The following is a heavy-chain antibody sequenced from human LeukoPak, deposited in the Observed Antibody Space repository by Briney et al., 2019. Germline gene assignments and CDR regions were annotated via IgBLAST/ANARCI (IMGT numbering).Heavy chain of an antibody. J-gene: IGHJ6*02. CDR3: ARDHIAAAGYYYYGMDV. CDR1: GFTFSSYE. V-gene: IGHV3-48*03. CDR2: ISSSGSTI. Sequence: GGSLRLFCAASGFTFSSYEMNWVRQAPGKGLEWVSYISSSGSTIYYADSVKGRFTISRDDAKNSLYLQMNSLRAEDTAVYYCARDHIAAAGYYYYGMDVWGQGTTVTVSS. D-gene: IGHD6-13*01.